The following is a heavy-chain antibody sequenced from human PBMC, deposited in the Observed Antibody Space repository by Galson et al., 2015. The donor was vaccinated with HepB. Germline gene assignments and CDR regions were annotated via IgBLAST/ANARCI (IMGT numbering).Heavy chain of an antibody. D-gene: IGHD2-21*01. V-gene: IGHV4-39*07. CDR2: IYYSGST. Sequence: SETLSLTCTVSGGSISSSSYYWGWIRQPPGKGLEWIGSIYYSGSTYYNPSLKSRVTISVDTSKNQFSLKLSSVTAADTAVYYCARFRAYCGGDCYREVDYWGQGTLVTVSS. CDR1: GGSISSSSYY. CDR3: ARFRAYCGGDCYREVDY. J-gene: IGHJ4*02.